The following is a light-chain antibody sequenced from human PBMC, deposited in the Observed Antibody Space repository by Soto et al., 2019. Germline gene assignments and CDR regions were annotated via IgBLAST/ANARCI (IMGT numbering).Light chain of an antibody. J-gene: IGKJ2*01. V-gene: IGKV3-11*01. CDR1: QSVSSY. CDR3: QQRNNRPYT. Sequence: EIVLTQSPATLSLSPGERATLSCRASQSVSSYLAWYQQKPGQAPRLLIYDASNRATGIPARFSGSGSGTDFTLTISSLEPEDFAGYYCQQRNNRPYTFGQGTKLEIK. CDR2: DAS.